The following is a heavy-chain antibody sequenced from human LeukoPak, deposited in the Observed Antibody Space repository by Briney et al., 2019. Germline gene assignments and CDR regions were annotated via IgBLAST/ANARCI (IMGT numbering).Heavy chain of an antibody. J-gene: IGHJ5*02. CDR1: GGSISSYY. D-gene: IGHD3-10*01. V-gene: IGHV4-59*01. CDR3: AREVRGVIMSWFDP. Sequence: SETLSLTCTVSGGSISSYYWGWIRQPPGKGLEWIGYIYYSGSTNYNPSLKSRVTISVDTSKNQFSLKLSSVTAADTAVYYCAREVRGVIMSWFDPWGQGTLVTVSS. CDR2: IYYSGST.